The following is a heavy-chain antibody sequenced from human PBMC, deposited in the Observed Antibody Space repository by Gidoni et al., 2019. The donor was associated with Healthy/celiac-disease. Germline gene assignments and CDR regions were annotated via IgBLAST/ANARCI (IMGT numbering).Heavy chain of an antibody. J-gene: IGHJ4*02. CDR3: ARVGSYCSRTSCPRDFDY. V-gene: IGHV3-20*01. CDR1: GFTFDDYG. D-gene: IGHD2-2*01. CDR2: INWNGGST. Sequence: EVQLVESGGGVVRPGGSLRLSCAASGFTFDDYGMSWVRQAPGKGLEWVSGINWNGGSTGDADSVKGRFTISRDNAKNSLYMQMNSLRAEDTALYDCARVGSYCSRTSCPRDFDYWGQGTLVTVSS.